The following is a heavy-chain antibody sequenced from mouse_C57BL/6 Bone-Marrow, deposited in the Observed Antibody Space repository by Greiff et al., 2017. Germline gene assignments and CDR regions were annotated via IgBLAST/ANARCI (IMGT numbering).Heavy chain of an antibody. CDR1: GFNINDDY. D-gene: IGHD1-1*01. CDR2: IDPENGDT. CDR3: TTGSTTVVAMDY. V-gene: IGHV14-4*01. Sequence: VQLQESGAELVRPGASVKLSCTASGFNINDDYMHWVKQRPEQGLEWIGWIDPENGDTEYASKFQGKATITADTSSNTAYLQLSSLTSEDTAVYYCTTGSTTVVAMDYWGQGTSVTVSS. J-gene: IGHJ4*01.